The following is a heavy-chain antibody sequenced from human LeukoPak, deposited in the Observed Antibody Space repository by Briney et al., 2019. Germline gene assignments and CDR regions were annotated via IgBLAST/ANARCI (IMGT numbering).Heavy chain of an antibody. CDR1: GYTFTSYA. CDR3: ARGRGWLRGFDY. J-gene: IGHJ4*02. Sequence: SVKVSCKASGYTFTSYAISWVRQAPGQGLEWMGGIIPIFGTANYAQKFQGRVTITADESTSTAYMELSSLRSGDTAVYYCARGRGWLRGFDYWGQGTLVTVSS. D-gene: IGHD5-24*01. CDR2: IIPIFGTA. V-gene: IGHV1-69*13.